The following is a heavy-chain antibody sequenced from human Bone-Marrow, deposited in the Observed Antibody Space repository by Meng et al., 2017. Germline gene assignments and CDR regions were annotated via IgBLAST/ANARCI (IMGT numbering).Heavy chain of an antibody. J-gene: IGHJ4*02. CDR3: ARGLRAARPLLFGY. D-gene: IGHD6-6*01. CDR1: GGALWGYY. Sequence: QWRDGLLKSPDALSRSRAAHGGALWGYYRSGVRHTPGQGLEWIGDIHHSGSTNYIPSLKCRVTLAVDTSKTQFSLKLSSVTAADTAVYYCARGLRAARPLLFGYWGQGTLVTVSS. CDR2: IHHSGST. V-gene: IGHV4-34*02.